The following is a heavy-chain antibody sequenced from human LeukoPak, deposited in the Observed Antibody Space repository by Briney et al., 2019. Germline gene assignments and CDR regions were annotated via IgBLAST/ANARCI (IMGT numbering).Heavy chain of an antibody. CDR2: ISYDGSNK. CDR3: AKDLVVTVRYYYYGMDA. J-gene: IGHJ6*02. CDR1: GFTFSSYG. V-gene: IGHV3-30*18. Sequence: GRSLRLSCAASGFTFSSYGMHWVRQAPGKGLEWVAVISYDGSNKYYADSVKGRFTISRDNSKNTLYLQMNSLRAEDTAVYYCAKDLVVTVRYYYYGMDAWGQGTTVTVSS. D-gene: IGHD4-17*01.